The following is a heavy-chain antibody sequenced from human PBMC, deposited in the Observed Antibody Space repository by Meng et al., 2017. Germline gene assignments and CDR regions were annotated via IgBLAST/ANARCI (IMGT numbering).Heavy chain of an antibody. CDR2: ISSSSSYI. D-gene: IGHD6-19*01. J-gene: IGHJ4*02. V-gene: IGHV3-21*01. CDR3: ASHFNLAVAGYNPHRHGLLDY. Sequence: GESLKISCAASGFTFSSYSMNWVRQAPGKGLEWVSSISSSSSYIYYADSVKGRFTIPRDNAKNSLYLQMNSLRAEDTAVYYCASHFNLAVAGYNPHRHGLLDYWGQGTLVTVSS. CDR1: GFTFSSYS.